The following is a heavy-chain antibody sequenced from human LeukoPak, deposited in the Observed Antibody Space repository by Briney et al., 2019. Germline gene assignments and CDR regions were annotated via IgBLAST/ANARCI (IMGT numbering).Heavy chain of an antibody. J-gene: IGHJ3*02. D-gene: IGHD3-10*01. CDR1: GGSISSYY. CDR2: IYYSGST. CDR3: ARGDYYGSGTHAFDI. Sequence: SETLSLTCTVSGGSISSYYWSWIRQPPGKGLEWIGYIYYSGSTNYNPSLKSRVTISVDTSKNQFSLKLSSVTAADTAVYYCARGDYYGSGTHAFDIWGQGTMVTVSS. V-gene: IGHV4-59*01.